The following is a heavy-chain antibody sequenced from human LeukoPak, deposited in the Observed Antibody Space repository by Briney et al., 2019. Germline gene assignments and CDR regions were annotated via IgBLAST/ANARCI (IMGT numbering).Heavy chain of an antibody. D-gene: IGHD5-18*01. V-gene: IGHV3-7*01. CDR2: IKQDGSEE. Sequence: GGSLRLSCAASGFTFSSYWMSWVRQAPGKGLEWVANIKQDGSEEYYVDSVKGRFTISRDNGKNSVYLQMNSLRAEDTAVYYCARGYSSADAFDIWGQGTMVTVSS. CDR3: ARGYSSADAFDI. J-gene: IGHJ3*02. CDR1: GFTFSSYW.